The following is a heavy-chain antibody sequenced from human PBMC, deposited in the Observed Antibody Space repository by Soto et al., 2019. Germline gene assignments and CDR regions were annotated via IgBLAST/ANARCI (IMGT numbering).Heavy chain of an antibody. D-gene: IGHD2-2*01. CDR3: TKGSSTSCFSPLDH. V-gene: IGHV3-9*01. CDR2: ISWNSGNI. CDR1: GFSFDDYA. Sequence: EVQVVEWGGGLEQPGRSLRLSCAASGFSFDDYAMHWVRQAPGKGLEWVSCISWNSGNIVYSASVKGRFTISRDNAKNSLSLQMNSLRAEDTALYYCTKGSSTSCFSPLDHWGQGTLVTVSS. J-gene: IGHJ4*02.